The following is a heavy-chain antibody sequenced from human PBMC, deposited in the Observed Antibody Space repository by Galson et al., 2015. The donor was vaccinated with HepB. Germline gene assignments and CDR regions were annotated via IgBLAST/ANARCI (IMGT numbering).Heavy chain of an antibody. CDR2: IVVGSGNT. Sequence: SVKVSCKASGFTFTSSAVQWVRLARGQRLEWIGWIVVGSGNTNYAQKFQERVTFTRDMSTSTAYMELSSLRSEDTAVYYCAARSREWELLRPDYWGQGTLVTVSS. CDR3: AARSREWELLRPDY. CDR1: GFTFTSSA. D-gene: IGHD1-26*01. J-gene: IGHJ4*02. V-gene: IGHV1-58*01.